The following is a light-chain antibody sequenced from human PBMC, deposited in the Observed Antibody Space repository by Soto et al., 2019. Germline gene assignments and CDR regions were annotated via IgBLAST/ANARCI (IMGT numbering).Light chain of an antibody. CDR1: QSISSY. CDR2: AAS. J-gene: IGKJ1*01. V-gene: IGKV1-39*01. CDR3: QQYHSYWT. Sequence: DIQMTQSPSSLSASVGDRVTITCRASQSISSYLNWYQQKPGKAPKLLIYAASSLESGVPQRFSGSGSGTEFTLTISSLQTDDFSTYYCQQYHSYWTFGQGTKVE.